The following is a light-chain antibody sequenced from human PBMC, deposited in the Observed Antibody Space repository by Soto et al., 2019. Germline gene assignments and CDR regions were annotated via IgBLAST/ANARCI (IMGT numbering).Light chain of an antibody. CDR1: QSVSSY. CDR3: QQRSNWSLT. V-gene: IGKV3-11*01. CDR2: DAS. J-gene: IGKJ4*01. Sequence: EIVLTQSPATLSLSPGERATLSCRASQSVSSYLAWYQQKPGQAPRLLIYDASNRATGIPARFSGSGSETDFTLTISSLEPEDFAVYYCQQRSNWSLTFGGGNKVDIK.